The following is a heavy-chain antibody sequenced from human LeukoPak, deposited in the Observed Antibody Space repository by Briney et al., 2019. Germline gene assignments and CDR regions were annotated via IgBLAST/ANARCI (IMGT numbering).Heavy chain of an antibody. D-gene: IGHD4-17*01. CDR3: ARGQNDYGDYGLDY. CDR2: ISYDGRNI. CDR1: GFTFSSSA. J-gene: IGHJ4*02. V-gene: IGHV3-30-3*01. Sequence: GGSLRLSCAASGFTFSSSAMHWVRQAPDKGLEWVAVISYDGRNIFYADSVKGRFTISRDNSKSMLYLQLNSLRGEDTAVYCCARGQNDYGDYGLDYWGQGTLVTVSS.